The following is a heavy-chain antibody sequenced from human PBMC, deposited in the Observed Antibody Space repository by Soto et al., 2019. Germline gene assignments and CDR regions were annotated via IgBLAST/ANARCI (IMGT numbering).Heavy chain of an antibody. CDR1: GYSFTNYW. V-gene: IGHV5-10-1*01. J-gene: IGHJ5*02. D-gene: IGHD6-13*01. CDR3: ARIESIARNWFDP. CDR2: IDPVDSYA. Sequence: GESLKISCKGSGYSFTNYWISWVRQMPGKGLEWMGNIDPVDSYANYSPSFQGHVTFSVDTSISTAYLQWSSLKASDTAMYFCARIESIARNWFDPWGQGTLVTVSS.